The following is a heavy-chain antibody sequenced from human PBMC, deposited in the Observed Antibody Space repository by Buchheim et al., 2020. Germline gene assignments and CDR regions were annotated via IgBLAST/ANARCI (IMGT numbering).Heavy chain of an antibody. CDR1: GFTFSSYG. J-gene: IGHJ4*02. CDR2: ISYDGSNK. V-gene: IGHV3-30*18. Sequence: QVQLVESGGGVVQPGRSLRLSCAASGFTFSSYGMHWVRQAPGKGLEWVAVISYDGSNKYYADSVKGRFTISRDNSKNTLYLEMNSLRAEDTAVYYCAKDRRMDYDILTGLADYWGQGTL. D-gene: IGHD3-9*01. CDR3: AKDRRMDYDILTGLADY.